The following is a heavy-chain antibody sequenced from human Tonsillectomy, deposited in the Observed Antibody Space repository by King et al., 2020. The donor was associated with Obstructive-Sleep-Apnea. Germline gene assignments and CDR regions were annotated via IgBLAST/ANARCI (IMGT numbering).Heavy chain of an antibody. D-gene: IGHD3-22*01. CDR3: EVYDSSGYYY. J-gene: IGHJ4*02. CDR1: GGSFSGYY. Sequence: VQLQQWGAGLLKPSETLSLICAVYGGSFSGYYWSWIRQPPGKGLEWIGEINHSGSTNYNPSLKSRVTISVDTSKNQFSLKLSSVTAADTAVYYCEVYDSSGYYYWGQGTLVTVSS. CDR2: INHSGST. V-gene: IGHV4-34*01.